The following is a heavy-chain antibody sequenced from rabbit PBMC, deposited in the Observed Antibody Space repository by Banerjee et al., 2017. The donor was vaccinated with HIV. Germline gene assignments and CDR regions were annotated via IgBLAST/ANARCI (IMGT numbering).Heavy chain of an antibody. CDR2: IHASSSGIT. CDR3: ARSYYTVDVATRAAYARFNL. J-gene: IGHJ4*01. Sequence: QSLEESGGGPVQPEGSLALTCKASGFTISSSSMCWVRQAPGKGLEWIACIHASSSGITWYASWAKGRFTISKTSSTTVDLKMTSLTAADTATYFCARSYYTVDVATRAAYARFNLWGQGTLVTVS. D-gene: IGHD6-1*01. CDR1: GFTISSSS. V-gene: IGHV1S40*01.